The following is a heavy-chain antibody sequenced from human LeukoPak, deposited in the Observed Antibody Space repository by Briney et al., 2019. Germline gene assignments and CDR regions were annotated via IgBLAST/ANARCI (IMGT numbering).Heavy chain of an antibody. J-gene: IGHJ4*02. Sequence: GGSLRLSCTVSGFTVSSNSMSWVRQAPGKGLECVANIKRDGSDKYYVDSVKGRFTISRDNAKNSLYLQMNSLRAEDTAVYYCARAPRADDIFFDYWGQGTLVTVSS. D-gene: IGHD3-9*01. CDR1: GFTVSSNS. CDR3: ARAPRADDIFFDY. V-gene: IGHV3-7*01. CDR2: IKRDGSDK.